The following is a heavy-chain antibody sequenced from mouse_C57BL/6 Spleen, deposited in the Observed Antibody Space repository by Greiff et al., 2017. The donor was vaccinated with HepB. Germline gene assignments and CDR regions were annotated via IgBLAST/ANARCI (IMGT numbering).Heavy chain of an antibody. Sequence: QVQLQQPGAELVKPGASVKLSCKASGYTFTSYWMHWVKQRPGQGLEWIGMIHPNSGSTNYNEKFKSKATLTVDKSSSTAYMQLSSLTSEDSAVYYCACTTVVATSWYFDVWGTGTTVTVSS. CDR2: IHPNSGST. CDR3: ACTTVVATSWYFDV. J-gene: IGHJ1*03. D-gene: IGHD1-1*01. CDR1: GYTFTSYW. V-gene: IGHV1-64*01.